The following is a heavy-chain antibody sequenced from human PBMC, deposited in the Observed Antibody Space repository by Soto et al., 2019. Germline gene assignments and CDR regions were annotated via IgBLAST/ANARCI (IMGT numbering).Heavy chain of an antibody. CDR1: GFTFSIYG. J-gene: IGHJ4*02. CDR3: AKNGPRSGYSSSPTDLDF. CDR2: ISYSGDSA. V-gene: IGHV3-23*01. D-gene: IGHD3-9*01. Sequence: EVQLLESGGGLVQPGGSLRLSCTASGFTFSIYGMTWVRQAPGKGLEWVSAISYSGDSAYYAESVEGRCSISRDNVQNTPFPIMSRQRGEYAALHYGAKNGPRSGYSSSPTDLDFWGQGPLVAVSS.